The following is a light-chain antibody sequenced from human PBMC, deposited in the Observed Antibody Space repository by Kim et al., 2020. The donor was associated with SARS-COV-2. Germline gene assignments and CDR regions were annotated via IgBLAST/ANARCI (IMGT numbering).Light chain of an antibody. CDR2: GAS. CDR3: QQYGSWPRT. J-gene: IGKJ2*02. Sequence: VSPGESATLSCRTSQNIRDYVVWYQHKSGQAPRLLIYGASIRATGIPARFSGSGSVTEFTLTISSLQSDDSAVYFCQQYGSWPRTFGQGTKVDIK. V-gene: IGKV3-15*01. CDR1: QNIRDY.